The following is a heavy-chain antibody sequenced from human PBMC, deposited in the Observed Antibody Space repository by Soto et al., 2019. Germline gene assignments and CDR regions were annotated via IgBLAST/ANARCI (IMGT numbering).Heavy chain of an antibody. CDR2: IYYSGST. CDR1: GVTISSSSYY. D-gene: IGHD3-9*01. J-gene: IGHJ4*02. CDR3: ASIHILTDFYSFDY. Sequence: SETLSLTCTVSGVTISSSSYYWGWIRQPPGKGLEWIGSIYYSGSTSYNPSLKSRVTISVDTSKNQFSLKLSSVTAADTAVYYCASIHILTDFYSFDYWGQGTLVTVSS. V-gene: IGHV4-39*01.